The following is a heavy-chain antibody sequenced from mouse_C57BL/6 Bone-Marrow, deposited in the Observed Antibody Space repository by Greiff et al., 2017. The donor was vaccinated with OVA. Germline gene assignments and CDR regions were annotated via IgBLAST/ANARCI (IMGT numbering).Heavy chain of an antibody. CDR3: ARHENYGSSRYYAMDY. CDR2: IWSDGST. D-gene: IGHD1-1*01. V-gene: IGHV2-6-1*01. Sequence: VQLQESGPGLVAPSQSLSITCTVSGFSLTSYGVHWVRQPPGKGLEWLVVIWSDGSTTYNSALKSRLSISKDNSKSQVFLKMNSLQTDDTAMYYCARHENYGSSRYYAMDYWGQGTSVTVSS. J-gene: IGHJ4*01. CDR1: GFSLTSYG.